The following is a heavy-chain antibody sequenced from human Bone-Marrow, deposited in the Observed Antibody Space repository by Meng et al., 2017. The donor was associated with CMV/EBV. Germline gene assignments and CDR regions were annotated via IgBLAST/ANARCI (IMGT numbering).Heavy chain of an antibody. J-gene: IGHJ4*02. CDR2: IYHSGST. CDR1: GYSISSGYY. CDR3: ARDALWFPYDY. D-gene: IGHD3-10*01. Sequence: SETLSLTCTVSGYSISSGYYWGWIRQPPGKGLEWIGSIYHSGSTYYNPSLKSRVTISVDTSKNQFSLKLSSVTAADTAVYYCARDALWFPYDYWGQGTLVTVSS. V-gene: IGHV4-38-2*02.